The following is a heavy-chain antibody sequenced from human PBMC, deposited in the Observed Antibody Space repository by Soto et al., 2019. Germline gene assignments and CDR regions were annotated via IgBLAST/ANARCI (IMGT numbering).Heavy chain of an antibody. J-gene: IGHJ4*02. CDR1: GYTFTSYG. CDR2: ISAYNGNT. Sequence: QVQLVQSGAEVKKPGASVKVSCKASGYTFTSYGISWVRQAPGQGLEWMGWISAYNGNTNYAQKLQGRVTMTTDTGALTGYIERRSRRSDEPAVYSYAGVGNYGHVVLVTAYCDFAFAYWGQGTLVTVSS. CDR3: AGVGNYGHVVLVTAYCDFAFAY. D-gene: IGHD2-21*02. V-gene: IGHV1-18*01.